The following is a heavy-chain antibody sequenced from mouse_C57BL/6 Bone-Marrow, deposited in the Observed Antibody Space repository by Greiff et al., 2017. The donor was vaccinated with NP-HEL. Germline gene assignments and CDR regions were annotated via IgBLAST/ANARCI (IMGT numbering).Heavy chain of an antibody. Sequence: QVQLKQSGAELVKPGASVKLSCKASGYTFTSYWMQWVKQRPGQGLEWIGEIDPSDSYTNYNQKFKGKATLTVDTSSSTAYMQLSSLTSEDSAVYYCARSAGGYWGQGTLVTVSA. CDR3: ARSAGGY. D-gene: IGHD3-1*01. CDR1: GYTFTSYW. J-gene: IGHJ3*01. CDR2: IDPSDSYT. V-gene: IGHV1-50*01.